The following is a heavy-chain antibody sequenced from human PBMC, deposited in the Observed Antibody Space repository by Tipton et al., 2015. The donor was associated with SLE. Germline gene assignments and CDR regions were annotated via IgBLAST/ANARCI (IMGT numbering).Heavy chain of an antibody. V-gene: IGHV4-38-2*02. CDR3: ARDLPPYDFWSGYYIYHAFDS. Sequence: PGLVKPSETLSLTCAVSGYSISSGYYWGRIRQPPGKGLEWIGYIYYSGSTYYNPSLKSRVTISVDTSKNQFSLKLSSVTAADTAVYYCARDLPPYDFWSGYYIYHAFDSWGQGTMVTVSS. D-gene: IGHD3-3*01. CDR2: IYYSGST. CDR1: GYSISSGYY. J-gene: IGHJ3*02.